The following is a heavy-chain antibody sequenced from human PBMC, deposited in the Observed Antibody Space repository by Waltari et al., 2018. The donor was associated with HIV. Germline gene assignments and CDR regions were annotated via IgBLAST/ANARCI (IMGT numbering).Heavy chain of an antibody. Sequence: QVQLQESGPGLVKPSEALSLTCTVPGGSISSYYWSWIRQPPGKGLEWIGYIYYSGSTNYNPSLKSRVTISVDTSKNQFSLKLSSVTAADTAVYYCARSGRMVRGVAVWFDPWGQGTLVTVSS. J-gene: IGHJ5*02. CDR2: IYYSGST. CDR3: ARSGRMVRGVAVWFDP. CDR1: GGSISSYY. D-gene: IGHD3-10*01. V-gene: IGHV4-59*01.